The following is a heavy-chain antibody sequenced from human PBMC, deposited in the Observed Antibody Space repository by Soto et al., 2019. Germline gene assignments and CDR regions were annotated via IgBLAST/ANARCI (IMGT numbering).Heavy chain of an antibody. J-gene: IGHJ5*02. CDR1: GGSISSYY. CDR3: ARVPACKYGGSQGTKTVAFGP. Sequence: SETLSLTCTVSGGSISSYYWSWIRQPPGKGLEWIGYIYYSGSTNYNPSLKSRVTISVDTSKNQFCLKLSSVTAADTAVYYCARVPACKYGGSQGTKTVAFGPWGQGTQVTVSS. D-gene: IGHD1-26*01. CDR2: IYYSGST. V-gene: IGHV4-59*01.